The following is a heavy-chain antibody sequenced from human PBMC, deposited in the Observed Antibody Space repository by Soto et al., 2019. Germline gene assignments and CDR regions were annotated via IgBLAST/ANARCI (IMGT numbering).Heavy chain of an antibody. Sequence: GGSLRLSCAASGFTFSNYAMTWVRQGPGWGLEWVSAISGSGGSAYYADSVKGRFTISRDNSKNTLYLQMNSLRADDSGVYYCAKDPYSGVLVPVAIGFDPWGPGTLVTVS. V-gene: IGHV3-23*01. J-gene: IGHJ5*02. D-gene: IGHD2-2*01. CDR2: ISGSGGSA. CDR1: GFTFSNYA. CDR3: AKDPYSGVLVPVAIGFDP.